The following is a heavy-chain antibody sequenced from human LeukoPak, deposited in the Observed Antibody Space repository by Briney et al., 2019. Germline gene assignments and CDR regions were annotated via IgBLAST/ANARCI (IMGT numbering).Heavy chain of an antibody. J-gene: IGHJ4*02. Sequence: SETLSLTCTVSGGSISSSSYYWGWIRQPPGKGLEWIGSIYYSGSTYYNPSLKSRVTISVDTSKNQFSLKLSPVTAADTAVYYCVSRITIFGVVIADYFAYWGQGTLVTVSS. CDR2: IYYSGST. CDR3: VSRITIFGVVIADYFAY. V-gene: IGHV4-39*01. CDR1: GGSISSSSYY. D-gene: IGHD3-3*01.